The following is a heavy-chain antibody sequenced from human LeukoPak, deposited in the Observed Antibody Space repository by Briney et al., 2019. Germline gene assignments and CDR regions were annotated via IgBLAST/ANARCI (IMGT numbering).Heavy chain of an antibody. CDR1: GFTFSSYG. D-gene: IGHD3-22*01. Sequence: GGSLRLSCAASGFTFSSYGMHWVRQAPGKGLEWVAVISYDGSNKYYADSVKGRFTISRDNSKNTLHLQMNSLRAEDTAVYYCAKDDYDSSGYADYWGQGTLVTVSS. J-gene: IGHJ4*02. CDR3: AKDDYDSSGYADY. V-gene: IGHV3-30*18. CDR2: ISYDGSNK.